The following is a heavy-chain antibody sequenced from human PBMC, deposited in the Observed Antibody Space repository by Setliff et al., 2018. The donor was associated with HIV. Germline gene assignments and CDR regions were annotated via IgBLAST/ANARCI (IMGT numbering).Heavy chain of an antibody. Sequence: EPLSLTCTVSGGSISSHYWSWIRQPPGKGLEWIGYIYYSGSTNYNPSLKSRVTISVDTSKNQFSLKLSSVTAADTAVYYCARDGPLEGSYRYYYYYMDVWGKGTTVTVS. V-gene: IGHV4-59*11. D-gene: IGHD3-10*01. CDR3: ARDGPLEGSYRYYYYYMDV. J-gene: IGHJ6*03. CDR1: GGSISSHY. CDR2: IYYSGST.